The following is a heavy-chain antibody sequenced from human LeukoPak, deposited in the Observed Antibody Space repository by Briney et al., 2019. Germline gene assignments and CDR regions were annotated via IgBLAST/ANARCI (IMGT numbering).Heavy chain of an antibody. CDR1: GFTFSSYA. J-gene: IGHJ6*02. Sequence: GGSLRLSCSASGFTFSSYAMSWVRQAPGVGLEWVSAISGGGGSTWYADSVKGRFTISRDNSKNTLFLQVNSLRAEDTAVYYCAKVRTYFYHGLDVWGQGTTVTVSS. D-gene: IGHD1-14*01. CDR3: AKVRTYFYHGLDV. CDR2: ISGGGGST. V-gene: IGHV3-23*01.